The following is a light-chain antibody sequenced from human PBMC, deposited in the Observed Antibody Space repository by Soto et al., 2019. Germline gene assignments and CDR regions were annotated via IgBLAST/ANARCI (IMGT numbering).Light chain of an antibody. J-gene: IGKJ1*01. CDR1: QSITRY. V-gene: IGKV1-39*01. CDR3: QQTYSTPQT. Sequence: DLQMTQSPSSLSASVGDKVTITCRASQSITRYLSWYQQKPGEAPKVLIYAASTLESVVPSRFSGSGSGTYFILTISGLQHEDSATYYCQQTYSTPQTFGQGTKVEIK. CDR2: AAS.